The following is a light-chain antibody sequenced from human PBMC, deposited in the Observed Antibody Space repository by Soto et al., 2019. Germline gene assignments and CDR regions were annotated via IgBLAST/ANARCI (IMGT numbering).Light chain of an antibody. V-gene: IGLV2-14*03. CDR1: SSDIGHYDY. Sequence: QSALTQPASVSGSPGQSITISCTGTSSDIGHYDYVSWYQQHPGKDPKLMIYHVTYRPSGVSNRYSGSKSGNSASLTISGLQADDEADYYCCSLTTSHTYVFGSGTKVTVL. CDR3: CSLTTSHTYV. J-gene: IGLJ1*01. CDR2: HVT.